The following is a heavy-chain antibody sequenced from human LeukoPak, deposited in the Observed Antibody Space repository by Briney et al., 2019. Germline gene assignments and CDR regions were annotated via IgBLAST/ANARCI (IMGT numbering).Heavy chain of an antibody. J-gene: IGHJ4*02. CDR1: GYTFTGYY. Sequence: ASVKVSCKASGYTFTGYYMHWVRQAPGQGLEWMGRINPNSGGTNYAQKFQGRVTMTEDTSTDTAYMELSSLRSEDTAVYYCATVPYDYVWGSYRYTAADYWGQGTLVTVSS. CDR3: ATVPYDYVWGSYRYTAADY. D-gene: IGHD3-16*02. V-gene: IGHV1-2*06. CDR2: INPNSGGT.